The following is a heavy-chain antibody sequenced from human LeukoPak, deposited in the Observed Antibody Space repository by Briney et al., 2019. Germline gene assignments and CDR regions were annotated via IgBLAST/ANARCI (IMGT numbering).Heavy chain of an antibody. J-gene: IGHJ4*02. D-gene: IGHD6-19*01. Sequence: GASVKVSCKASGYTFTSYYMHWVRQAPGQGLEWMGIINPSGGSTSYAQKFQGRVTMTRDMSTSTVYMELSSLRSEDTAVYYCARDEEQWLVPRGLDYWGQGTLVTVSS. CDR3: ARDEEQWLVPRGLDY. CDR2: INPSGGST. CDR1: GYTFTSYY. V-gene: IGHV1-46*01.